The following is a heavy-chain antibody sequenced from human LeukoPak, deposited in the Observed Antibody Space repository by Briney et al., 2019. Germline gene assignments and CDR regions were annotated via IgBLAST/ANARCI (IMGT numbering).Heavy chain of an antibody. CDR3: AKDDDSSGYYVIDY. CDR2: ISGSGGST. V-gene: IGHV3-23*01. CDR1: GFTFSSYA. J-gene: IGHJ4*02. D-gene: IGHD3-22*01. Sequence: GGSLRLSCAASGFTFSSYAMSWVRQAPGKGLEWVSAISGSGGSTYYGDSVRGRFTISRDNSKNTLYLQMNSLRAEDTAVYYCAKDDDSSGYYVIDYWGQGTLVTVSS.